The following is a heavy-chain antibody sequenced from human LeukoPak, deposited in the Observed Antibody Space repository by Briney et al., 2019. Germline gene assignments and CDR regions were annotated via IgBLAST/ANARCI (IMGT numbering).Heavy chain of an antibody. V-gene: IGHV4-34*01. CDR1: GGSFSGYY. CDR3: AREESRIAFDY. D-gene: IGHD6-13*01. CDR2: INHSGST. Sequence: PSETLSLTCAVYGGSFSGYYWSWIRQPPGKGLEWIGGINHSGSTNYNPSLKSRVTISVDTSKNQFSLKLSSVTAADTAVYYCAREESRIAFDYWGQGTLVTVSS. J-gene: IGHJ4*02.